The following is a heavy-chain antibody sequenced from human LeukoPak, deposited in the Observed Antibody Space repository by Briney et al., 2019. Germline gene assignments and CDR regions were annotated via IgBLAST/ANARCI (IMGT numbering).Heavy chain of an antibody. CDR1: GGSFSGYF. V-gene: IGHV4-59*01. J-gene: IGHJ4*02. D-gene: IGHD2-2*01. CDR2: IYYSGST. Sequence: SETLSLTCAVFGGSFSGYFWSWIRQPPGKGLEWIGYIYYSGSTNYNPSLKSRVTISVDTSKNQFSLKLSSVTAADTAVYYCARSRYQLLLSTSYYFDYWGQGTLVTVSS. CDR3: ARSRYQLLLSTSYYFDY.